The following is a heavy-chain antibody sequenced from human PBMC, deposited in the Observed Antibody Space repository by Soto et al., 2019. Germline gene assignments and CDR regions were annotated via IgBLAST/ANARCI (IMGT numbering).Heavy chain of an antibody. D-gene: IGHD2-15*01. V-gene: IGHV3-23*01. CDR3: AKVVVAVKDYYYGMDV. CDR1: GFTFSSYA. CDR2: ISGSGGST. Sequence: GGSLRLSCAASGFTFSSYAMSLVRQAPGKGLEWVSAISGSGGSTYYVDSVKGRFTISRDNSKNTLYLQMNSLRAEDTAVYYCAKVVVAVKDYYYGMDVWGQGTTVTGSS. J-gene: IGHJ6*02.